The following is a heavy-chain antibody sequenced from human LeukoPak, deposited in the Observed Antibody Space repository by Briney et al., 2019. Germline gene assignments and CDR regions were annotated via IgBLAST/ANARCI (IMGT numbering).Heavy chain of an antibody. J-gene: IGHJ5*02. D-gene: IGHD3-9*01. Sequence: ASVKASCKASGYTFTSYYMHWVRQAPGQGLEWMGIINPSGGSTSYAQKFQGRVTMTRDMSTSTVYMELSSLRSEDTAVYYCARGAYFDWLLSPTSWFDPWGQGTLVTVSS. CDR3: ARGAYFDWLLSPTSWFDP. CDR1: GYTFTSYY. V-gene: IGHV1-46*01. CDR2: INPSGGST.